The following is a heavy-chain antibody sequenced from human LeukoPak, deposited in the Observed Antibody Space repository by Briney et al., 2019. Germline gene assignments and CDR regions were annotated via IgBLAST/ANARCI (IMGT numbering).Heavy chain of an antibody. CDR1: GFTFSSYS. D-gene: IGHD4-17*01. Sequence: GGSLRLSCAASGFTFSSYSMNWVRQAPGKGLEWVSSISSSSSYIYYADSVKGRSTISRDNAKNSLYLQMNSLRAEDTAVYYYAGGPTVEDYWGQGTLVTVSS. V-gene: IGHV3-21*01. CDR3: AGGPTVEDY. J-gene: IGHJ4*02. CDR2: ISSSSSYI.